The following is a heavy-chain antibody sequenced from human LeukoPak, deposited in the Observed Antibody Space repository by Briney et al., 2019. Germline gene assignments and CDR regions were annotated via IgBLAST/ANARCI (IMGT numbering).Heavy chain of an antibody. CDR1: GFSFSIYA. CDR3: AKDLTPDAHYELDS. J-gene: IGHJ4*02. V-gene: IGHV3-23*01. Sequence: GGSLRLSCAASGFSFSIYAMNWVRQAAGKGLEWVSLIIGNGRDIRYADSVKGRFTISRDNSKNILYLQMNSLRADDTAVYFCAKDLTPDAHYELDSWGQGTLVTVSS. CDR2: IIGNGRDI. D-gene: IGHD4/OR15-4a*01.